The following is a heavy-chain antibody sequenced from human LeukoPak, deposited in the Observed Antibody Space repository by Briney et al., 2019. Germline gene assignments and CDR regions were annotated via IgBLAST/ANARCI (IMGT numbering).Heavy chain of an antibody. V-gene: IGHV3-7*05. CDR2: IKQDGSEK. J-gene: IGHJ4*02. Sequence: QSGGSLRLSCTTSGFTFGDYAMSWVRQAPGKGLEWVAKIKQDGSEKYYVDSVKGRFTISRDNAKNSLYLQMNSLRDEDTAVYYCASYYSSTHDYWGQGTLVTVSS. D-gene: IGHD6-13*01. CDR3: ASYYSSTHDY. CDR1: GFTFGDYA.